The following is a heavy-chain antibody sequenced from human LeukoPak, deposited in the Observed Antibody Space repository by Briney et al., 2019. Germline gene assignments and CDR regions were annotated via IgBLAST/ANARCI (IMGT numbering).Heavy chain of an antibody. CDR2: INQDGSEN. CDR1: GFSFSSYW. V-gene: IGHV3-7*05. J-gene: IGHJ4*02. Sequence: GGSLRLSCAASGFSFSSYWMSWVRQAPGKGLEWVANINQDGSENYYVDSEKGRFTISRDNAKNSLYLQMNSLRAEDTAVYFCARDGVAPGIYFDYWGRGTLVTVSS. D-gene: IGHD2-2*01. CDR3: ARDGVAPGIYFDY.